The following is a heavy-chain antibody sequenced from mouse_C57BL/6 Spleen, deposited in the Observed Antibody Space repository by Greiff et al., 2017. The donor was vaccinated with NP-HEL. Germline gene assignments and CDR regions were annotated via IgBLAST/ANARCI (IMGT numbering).Heavy chain of an antibody. J-gene: IGHJ2*01. CDR2: IDPSDSYT. CDR1: GYTFTSYW. Sequence: QVQLQQPGAELVMPGASVKLSCKASGYTFTSYWMHWVKQRPGQGLEWIGEIDPSDSYTNYNQKFKGKSTLTVDKSSSTAYMQLSSLTSEDSAVYYCARTGYYGSSSYYFDDWGQGTTLTVSS. V-gene: IGHV1-69*01. CDR3: ARTGYYGSSSYYFDD. D-gene: IGHD1-1*01.